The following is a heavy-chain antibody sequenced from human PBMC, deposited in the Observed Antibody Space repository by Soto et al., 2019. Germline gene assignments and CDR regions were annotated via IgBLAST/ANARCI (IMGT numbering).Heavy chain of an antibody. Sequence: PRSENRTQSLKLTSRCSPFSLSTSGMCVSWIRQPPGKALEWLALIDWDDDKYYSTSLKTRLTISKDTSKNQVVLTMTNMDPVDTATYYGARVTVTRSIDPWGQGTLATVS. J-gene: IGHJ5*02. CDR1: PFSLSTSGMC. D-gene: IGHD4-4*01. CDR3: ARVTVTRSIDP. CDR2: IDWDDDK. V-gene: IGHV2-70*01.